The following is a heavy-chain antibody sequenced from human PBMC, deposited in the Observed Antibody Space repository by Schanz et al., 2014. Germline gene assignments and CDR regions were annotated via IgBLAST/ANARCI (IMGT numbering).Heavy chain of an antibody. CDR2: IKKDGSEK. J-gene: IGHJ4*02. CDR3: ARAGYCTSVSCSLFVSDY. D-gene: IGHD2-2*03. V-gene: IGHV3-7*05. Sequence: EEQLVESGGGLVQPGGSLRLSCAASGFSFSTYCMSWVRQAPGKGLEWVANIKKDGSEKYYVDSVKGRFTISRDSAENSLYLQMNSLRAEDTAVYYCARAGYCTSVSCSLFVSDYWGQGTLVTVSS. CDR1: GFSFSTYC.